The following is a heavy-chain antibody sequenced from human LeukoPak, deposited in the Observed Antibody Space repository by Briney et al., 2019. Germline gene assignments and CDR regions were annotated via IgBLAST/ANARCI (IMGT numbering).Heavy chain of an antibody. J-gene: IGHJ4*02. Sequence: ASVKVSCKVSGYTLTELSMHWVRQAPGKGLEWMGGYDPADGETIYAQKFQGRVTMTEDTSTDTAYMELSSLRSEDTAVYYCATQLSSGWPLRHLPFDYWGQGTLVTVSS. D-gene: IGHD3-22*01. CDR3: ATQLSSGWPLRHLPFDY. CDR2: YDPADGET. CDR1: GYTLTELS. V-gene: IGHV1-24*01.